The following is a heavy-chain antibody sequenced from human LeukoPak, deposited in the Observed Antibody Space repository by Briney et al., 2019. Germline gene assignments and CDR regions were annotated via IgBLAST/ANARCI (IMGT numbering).Heavy chain of an antibody. D-gene: IGHD3-22*01. CDR1: GGSLSRGGYY. CDR3: AGEYDVSGPFGY. CDR2: MAYSGNS. Sequence: SETLSLTCSASGGSLSRGGYYWSWIRQHPGRGLEWIGYMAYSGNSYYNPSLKSRITMTLDTSKNQFSLRLSSVTAADTAVYYCAGEYDVSGPFGYWGQGTLITVSS. V-gene: IGHV4-31*03. J-gene: IGHJ4*02.